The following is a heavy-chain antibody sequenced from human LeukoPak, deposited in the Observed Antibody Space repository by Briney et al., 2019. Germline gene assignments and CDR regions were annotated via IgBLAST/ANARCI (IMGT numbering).Heavy chain of an antibody. J-gene: IGHJ4*02. V-gene: IGHV3-66*01. CDR3: AKESPIAAGTPPLDY. CDR2: IYYGGNT. Sequence: QPGGSLRLSCAASGFTVSSNHMNWVRQAPGKGLEWVSIIYYGGNTFYADSVKGRFAISRDNSKNTLYLQINSLRAEDTAVYYCAKESPIAAGTPPLDYWGQGTLVTVSS. D-gene: IGHD6-13*01. CDR1: GFTVSSNH.